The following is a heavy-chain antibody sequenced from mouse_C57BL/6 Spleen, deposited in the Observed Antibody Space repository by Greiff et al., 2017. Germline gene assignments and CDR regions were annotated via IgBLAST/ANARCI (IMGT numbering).Heavy chain of an antibody. V-gene: IGHV1-76*01. J-gene: IGHJ1*03. D-gene: IGHD1-1*01. Sequence: QVQLQQSGAELVRPGASVKLSCKASGYTFTDYYINWVKQRPGQGLEWIARIYPGSGNTYYNEKFKGKATLTAEKSSSTAYMQLSSLTSEDSAVYFCARDGYGSSYGYFDVWGTGTTGTVSS. CDR1: GYTFTDYY. CDR2: IYPGSGNT. CDR3: ARDGYGSSYGYFDV.